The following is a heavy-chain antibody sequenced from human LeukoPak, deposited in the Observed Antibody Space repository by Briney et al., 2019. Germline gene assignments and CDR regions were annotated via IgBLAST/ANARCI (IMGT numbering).Heavy chain of an antibody. V-gene: IGHV1-8*02. Sequence: ASVKVSCKASGGTFSSYAISWVRQATGQGLEWMGWMNPNSGNTGYAQKFQGRVTMTRNTSISTAYMELSSLRSEDTAVYYCARSRMTSPKFDPWGQGTLVTVSS. D-gene: IGHD2-21*02. CDR1: GGTFSSYA. CDR3: ARSRMTSPKFDP. J-gene: IGHJ5*02. CDR2: MNPNSGNT.